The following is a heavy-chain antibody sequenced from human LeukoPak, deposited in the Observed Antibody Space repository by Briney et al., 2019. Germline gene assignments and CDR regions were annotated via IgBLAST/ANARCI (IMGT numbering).Heavy chain of an antibody. Sequence: SETLSLTCTVSGYSISSGYYCVWILQAPGKGLEWMGSLHHSGRTYYNPSLKSRVTISLDTPEIQFSLKLTSMSAADTAVYYCARGRLDGSYYFDYWGQGALVAVSS. CDR3: ARGRLDGSYYFDY. J-gene: IGHJ4*02. V-gene: IGHV4-38-2*02. D-gene: IGHD2-15*01. CDR2: LHHSGRT. CDR1: GYSISSGYY.